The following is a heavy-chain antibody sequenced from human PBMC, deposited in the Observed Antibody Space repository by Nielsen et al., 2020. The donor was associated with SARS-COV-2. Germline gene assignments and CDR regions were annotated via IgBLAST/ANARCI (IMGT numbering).Heavy chain of an antibody. CDR3: ARQSGLDKTAKDLDV. V-gene: IGHV5-51*01. Sequence: GGSLRLSCEGSGYTFTNYWIAWVRQMPGKGLEWMGIIYPGDSDVRYSPSFQGQVTISVDRSNNSAYLHWSSLKASDSATYYCARQSGLDKTAKDLDVWGQGTTVTVSS. J-gene: IGHJ6*02. CDR1: GYTFTNYW. CDR2: IYPGDSDV. D-gene: IGHD3/OR15-3a*01.